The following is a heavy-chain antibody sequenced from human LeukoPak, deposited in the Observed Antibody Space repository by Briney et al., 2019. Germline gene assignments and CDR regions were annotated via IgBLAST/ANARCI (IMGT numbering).Heavy chain of an antibody. V-gene: IGHV3-21*01. CDR1: GFTFSSYS. CDR3: ARYTVVPAAMLGADYYYYGMDV. J-gene: IGHJ6*02. D-gene: IGHD2-2*01. Sequence: PGGSLRLSCAASGFTFSSYSMNWVRQAPGKGLEWVSSISSSSSYIYYADSVKGRFTISRGNAKNSLYLQMNSLRAEDTAVYYCARYTVVPAAMLGADYYYYGMDVWGQGTTVTVSS. CDR2: ISSSSSYI.